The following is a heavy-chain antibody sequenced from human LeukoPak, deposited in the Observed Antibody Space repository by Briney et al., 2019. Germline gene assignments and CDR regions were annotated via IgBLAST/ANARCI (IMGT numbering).Heavy chain of an antibody. CDR3: ARASVGATALDY. CDR1: GFAFSGYW. J-gene: IGHJ4*02. D-gene: IGHD1-26*01. Sequence: GGSLRVSCAASGFAFSGYWMHWVRQAPGKGLVWVSAIKTDGTFTTYADSVKGRFTISRDNAKNTLYLQMNSLRVEDTAVYYCARASVGATALDYWGQGTLVTVSS. CDR2: IKTDGTFT. V-gene: IGHV3-74*01.